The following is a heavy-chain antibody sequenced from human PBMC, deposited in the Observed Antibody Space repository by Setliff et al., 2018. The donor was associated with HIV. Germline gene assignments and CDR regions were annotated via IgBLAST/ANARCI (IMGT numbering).Heavy chain of an antibody. CDR2: INHSGST. V-gene: IGHV4-38-2*01. J-gene: IGHJ3*02. Sequence: SETLSLTCGVSGYSISSGYYWSWIRQPPGKGLEWIGEINHSGSTNYNPSLKSRVTISVDTSKNQFSLKLTSVTAADTAVYYCARAEMATIVAFDIWGQGTMVTVSS. CDR1: GYSISSGYY. D-gene: IGHD5-12*01. CDR3: ARAEMATIVAFDI.